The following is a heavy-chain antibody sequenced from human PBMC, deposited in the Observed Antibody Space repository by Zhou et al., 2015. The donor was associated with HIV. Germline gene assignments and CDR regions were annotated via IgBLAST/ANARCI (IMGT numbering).Heavy chain of an antibody. Sequence: QVQLVQSGAEVKKPGSSVKVSCKASGGTFSSYAISWVRQAPGQGLEWMGGIIPIFGTANYAQKFQGRVTITADESTSTAYMELSSLRSEDTAVYYCARDQKRRIAAAGLHYGMDVWGQGTHGHRLL. CDR1: GGTFSSYA. CDR2: IIPIFGTA. CDR3: ARDQKRRIAAAGLHYGMDV. J-gene: IGHJ6*02. D-gene: IGHD6-13*01. V-gene: IGHV1-69*01.